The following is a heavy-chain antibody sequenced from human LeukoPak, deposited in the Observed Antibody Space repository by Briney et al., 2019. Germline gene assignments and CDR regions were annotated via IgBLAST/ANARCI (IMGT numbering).Heavy chain of an antibody. CDR1: GGSFSGYY. D-gene: IGHD3-10*01. CDR2: INHSGST. CDR3: ARGGPPYHYGSGRPSGNFDY. Sequence: PSETLSLTCAVYGGSFSGYYWSWIRQPPGKGLEWIGEINHSGSTNYNPSLKSRVTISVDTSKNQFSLKLSSVTAADTAVYYCARGGPPYHYGSGRPSGNFDYWGQGTLVTVSS. J-gene: IGHJ4*02. V-gene: IGHV4-34*01.